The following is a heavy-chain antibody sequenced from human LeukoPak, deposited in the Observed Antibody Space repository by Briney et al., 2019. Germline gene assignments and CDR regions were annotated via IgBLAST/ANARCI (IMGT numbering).Heavy chain of an antibody. V-gene: IGHV3-7*03. D-gene: IGHD3-16*01. CDR1: GFTVSSYW. CDR3: ARGGGLDV. CDR2: INHNGNVN. J-gene: IGHJ6*02. Sequence: GGSLRLSCAASGFTVSSYWMDWARQAQGKGLEWVASINHNGNVNYYVDSVKGRFTISRDNAKNSRYLQMSNLRAEDTAVYFCARGGGLDVWGQGATVTVSS.